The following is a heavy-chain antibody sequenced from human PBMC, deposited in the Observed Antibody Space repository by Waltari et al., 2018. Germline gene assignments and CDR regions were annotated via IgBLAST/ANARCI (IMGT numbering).Heavy chain of an antibody. CDR3: ARTKGYYDSSGSYAFDI. CDR2: IYYSGST. J-gene: IGHJ3*02. Sequence: QVQLQESGPGLVKPSDTLSLTCAVSGYSISSSNWWGWIRQPPGKGLEWIGYIYYSGSTYDNPSLKSRVTMSVDTSKNQFSLKLSSVTAVDTAVYYCARTKGYYDSSGSYAFDIWGQGTMVTVSS. CDR1: GYSISSSNW. V-gene: IGHV4-28*01. D-gene: IGHD3-22*01.